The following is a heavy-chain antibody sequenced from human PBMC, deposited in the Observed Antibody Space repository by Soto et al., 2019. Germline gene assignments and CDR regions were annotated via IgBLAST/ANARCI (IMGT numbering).Heavy chain of an antibody. J-gene: IGHJ5*02. Sequence: GGSLRLSCAASGFTFSSYAMSWVRQAPGKGLEWVSAISGSGGSTYYADYVKGRFTISRDNSKNTLYLKMNSLRAEDTAVYYFAKLADPRRITIFGVARGWFDPWGQGTLVTVSS. CDR3: AKLADPRRITIFGVARGWFDP. CDR2: ISGSGGST. D-gene: IGHD3-3*01. V-gene: IGHV3-23*01. CDR1: GFTFSSYA.